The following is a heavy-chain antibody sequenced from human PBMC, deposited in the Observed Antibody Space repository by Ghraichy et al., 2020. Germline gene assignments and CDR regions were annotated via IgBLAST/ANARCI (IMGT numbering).Heavy chain of an antibody. J-gene: IGHJ5*02. V-gene: IGHV3-23*01. CDR3: AKDKGYYDFWSGSNWFDP. D-gene: IGHD3-3*01. CDR2: ISGSGGST. CDR1: GFTFSSYA. Sequence: GESLNISCAASGFTFSSYAMSWVRQAPGKGLEWVSAISGSGGSTYYADSVKGRFTITRDNSKNTLYLQMNSLRAEDTAVYYCAKDKGYYDFWSGSNWFDPWGQGTLVTVSS.